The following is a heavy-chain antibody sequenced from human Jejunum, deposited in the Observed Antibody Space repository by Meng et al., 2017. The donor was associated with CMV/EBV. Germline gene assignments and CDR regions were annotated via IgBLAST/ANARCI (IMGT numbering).Heavy chain of an antibody. CDR2: ITGSGGST. V-gene: IGHV3-23*01. CDR1: GFTLSSYA. J-gene: IGHJ6*02. Sequence: LKISCAASGFTLSSYAMTWVRQAPGKGLEWVSGITGSGGSTYYADSVKGRFTISRDNSKNTLYLQMNSLRAEDTAVYYCANVGRDVWGQGTTVTVSS. CDR3: ANVGRDV. D-gene: IGHD3-10*01.